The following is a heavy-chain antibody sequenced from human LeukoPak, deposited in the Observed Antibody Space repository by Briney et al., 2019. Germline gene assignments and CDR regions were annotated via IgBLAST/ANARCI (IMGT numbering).Heavy chain of an antibody. CDR3: ARMRDDYVWGSYRFQYYYMDV. D-gene: IGHD3-16*02. V-gene: IGHV1-2*02. CDR2: INPNSGGT. Sequence: ASVKVSSKASGYTFTGYYMHWVRQAPGQGLEWMGWINPNSGGTNYAQKFQGRVTMTRDTSISTAYMELRSLRSDDTAVYYCARMRDDYVWGSYRFQYYYMDVWGKGTTVTISS. J-gene: IGHJ6*03. CDR1: GYTFTGYY.